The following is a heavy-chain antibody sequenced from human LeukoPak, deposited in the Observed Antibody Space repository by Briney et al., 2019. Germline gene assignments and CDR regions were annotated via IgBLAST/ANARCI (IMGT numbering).Heavy chain of an antibody. CDR3: AKDLKYYGSY. D-gene: IGHD3-10*01. V-gene: IGHV3-30*18. J-gene: IGHJ4*02. Sequence: PGRSLRLSCAASGFTFSSYGMHWVRQAPGKGLEWVAVISYDGSNKYYADSVKGRFTISRDNSKNTLYLQMNSLRAEDTAVYYCAKDLKYYGSYWGQGTLVTVSS. CDR1: GFTFSSYG. CDR2: ISYDGSNK.